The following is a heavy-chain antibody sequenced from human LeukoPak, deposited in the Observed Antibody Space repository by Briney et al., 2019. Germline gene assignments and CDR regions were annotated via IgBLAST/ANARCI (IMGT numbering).Heavy chain of an antibody. CDR1: GYTFTGYY. V-gene: IGHV1-2*02. CDR2: INPNSGGT. Sequence: ASVKVSCMASGYTFTGYYMHWVRQAPGQGLEWMGWINPNSGGTNYAQKFQGRVTMTRDTSISTAYMELSRLRSDDTAVYYCARDLGLRITMVRRPQIPGYWGQGTLVTVSS. J-gene: IGHJ4*02. D-gene: IGHD3-10*01. CDR3: ARDLGLRITMVRRPQIPGY.